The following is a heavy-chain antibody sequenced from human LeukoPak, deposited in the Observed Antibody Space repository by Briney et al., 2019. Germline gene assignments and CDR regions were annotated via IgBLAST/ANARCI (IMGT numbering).Heavy chain of an antibody. J-gene: IGHJ4*02. CDR1: GFTFSSYA. Sequence: PGGSLRLSCAASGFTFSSYAMSWVRQAPGKGLEWVSAISGSGGSTYYADSVKGRFTISRDNSKNTPYLQMNSLRAEDTAVYYCAKDGYDSSGYRQYYFDYWGQGTLVTVSS. D-gene: IGHD3-22*01. CDR3: AKDGYDSSGYRQYYFDY. V-gene: IGHV3-23*01. CDR2: ISGSGGST.